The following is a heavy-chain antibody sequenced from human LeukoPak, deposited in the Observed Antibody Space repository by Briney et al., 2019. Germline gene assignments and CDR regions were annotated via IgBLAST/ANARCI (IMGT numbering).Heavy chain of an antibody. CDR2: ISVDGERT. CDR1: GFSFSSFG. J-gene: IGHJ4*02. Sequence: PGGSLRLSCAVYGFSFSSFGMSWVRQAPGRGLEWLSAISVDGERTYYADSVKGRFFISRDTSKNTLDLQLSSLRGDDTAVYYCAQGYHSGWYPYWGQGSLVTVSS. V-gene: IGHV3-23*01. D-gene: IGHD6-19*01. CDR3: AQGYHSGWYPY.